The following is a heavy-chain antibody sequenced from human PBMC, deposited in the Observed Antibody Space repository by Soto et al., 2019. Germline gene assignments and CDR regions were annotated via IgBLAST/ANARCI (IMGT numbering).Heavy chain of an antibody. V-gene: IGHV4-59*08. CDR1: GGSISSYY. CDR2: IYYSGST. Sequence: QVQLQESGPGLVKPSETLSLTCTVSGGSISSYYWSWIRQPPGKGLEWIGYIYYSGSTNYNPSLKSRVTTAVDTSTNHFSLKLSSVTAADTAVYYCARRYGGTFGYWGQGTLVTVSS. CDR3: ARRYGGTFGY. D-gene: IGHD2-15*01. J-gene: IGHJ4*02.